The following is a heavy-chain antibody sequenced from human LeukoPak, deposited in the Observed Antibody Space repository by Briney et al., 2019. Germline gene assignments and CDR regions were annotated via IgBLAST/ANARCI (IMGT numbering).Heavy chain of an antibody. Sequence: ASVTVSCTASGYTFTSYGISWVRQAPGQGLEWMGWINPNSGDTAYAQKFQGRVTMTRDTSITTAYMELRSLTSDDSAIYYCAREMLRGYNWFDPWGQGTLITVSS. CDR1: GYTFTSYG. J-gene: IGHJ5*02. V-gene: IGHV1-2*02. CDR2: INPNSGDT. D-gene: IGHD3-10*01. CDR3: AREMLRGYNWFDP.